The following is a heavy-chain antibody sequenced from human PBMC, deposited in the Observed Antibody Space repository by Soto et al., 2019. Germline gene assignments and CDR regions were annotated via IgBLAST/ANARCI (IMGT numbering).Heavy chain of an antibody. V-gene: IGHV1-2*04. CDR1: GYTFTGYY. CDR2: INPNSGGT. D-gene: IGHD4-4*01. CDR3: VRDGGMATVPTLDFDY. J-gene: IGHJ4*02. Sequence: ASVKVSCKASGYTFTGYYIHWVRQAPGQGLEWMGWINPNSGGTNYAQKFQGWVTMTRDTSISAAYMELSRRGSDDTAVYYCVRDGGMATVPTLDFDYWGQGTLVTVSS.